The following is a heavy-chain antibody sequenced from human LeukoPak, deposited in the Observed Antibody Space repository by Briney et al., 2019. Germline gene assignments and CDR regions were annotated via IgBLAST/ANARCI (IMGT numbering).Heavy chain of an antibody. Sequence: GESLKISCKGSGYSFTSYWISWVRQMPGKGLEWMGRIDPSDSYTNCSPSFQGHVTISADKSISTAYLQWSSLKASDTAMYYCARHLRAVMVRGDKREFDYWGQGTLVTVSS. J-gene: IGHJ4*02. V-gene: IGHV5-10-1*01. D-gene: IGHD3-10*01. CDR2: IDPSDSYT. CDR3: ARHLRAVMVRGDKREFDY. CDR1: GYSFTSYW.